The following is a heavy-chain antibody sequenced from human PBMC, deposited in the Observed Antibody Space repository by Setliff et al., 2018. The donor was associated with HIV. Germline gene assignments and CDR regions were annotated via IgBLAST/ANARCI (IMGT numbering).Heavy chain of an antibody. CDR2: MYNSGST. CDR1: GGSITSHY. V-gene: IGHV4-59*11. Sequence: SETLSLTCTVSGGSITSHYWRWIRQPPGKGLEWIGYMYNSGSTNYNPSLKSRVTISVDTSKNQFSLKLHSMTAADTAVYFCARGRAYSSGWGLLRNYYMDVWGKGTTVTVSS. D-gene: IGHD6-19*01. CDR3: ARGRAYSSGWGLLRNYYMDV. J-gene: IGHJ6*03.